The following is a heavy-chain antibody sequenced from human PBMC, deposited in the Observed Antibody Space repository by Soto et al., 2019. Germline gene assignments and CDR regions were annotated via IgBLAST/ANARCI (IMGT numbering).Heavy chain of an antibody. J-gene: IGHJ4*02. V-gene: IGHV4-39*01. D-gene: IGHD2-15*01. CDR2: IYYSGST. Sequence: SETLSLTCTVSGGSISSSSYYWGWIRQPPGKGLEWIGSIYYSGSTYYNPSLKSRVTISVDTSKNQFSLKLSSVTAADTAVYYCARGGGYDSFDFWGQGIQVTVSS. CDR3: ARGGGYDSFDF. CDR1: GGSISSSSYY.